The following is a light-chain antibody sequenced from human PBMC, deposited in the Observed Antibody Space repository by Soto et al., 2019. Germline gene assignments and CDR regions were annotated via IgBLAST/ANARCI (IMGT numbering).Light chain of an antibody. Sequence: EIVMTQSPATLSASPGERATLSWTAMHSVDINLAWYQQKTGQAPRLLIYGASTRANGIPDRFSGSGSETDVTLTISRLETEDFALYYCQQYGSSAPITFGQGTRVEI. V-gene: IGKV3-20*01. CDR1: HSVDIN. J-gene: IGKJ5*01. CDR3: QQYGSSAPIT. CDR2: GAS.